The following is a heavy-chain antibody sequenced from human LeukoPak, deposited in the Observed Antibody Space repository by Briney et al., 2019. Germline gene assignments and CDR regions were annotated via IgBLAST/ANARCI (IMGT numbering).Heavy chain of an antibody. V-gene: IGHV1-2*02. CDR1: GNIFIGNY. CDR2: INPNSGDT. Sequence: GASVKVSCKASGNIFIGNYMHWVRQAPGQGLEWMGWINPNSGDTNYAQKFQGRVTMTRDTAISTDYMELSRLRSDDTAVYYCARGYSLTFDALDIWGQGTMATVSS. CDR3: ARGYSLTFDALDI. D-gene: IGHD1-1*01. J-gene: IGHJ3*02.